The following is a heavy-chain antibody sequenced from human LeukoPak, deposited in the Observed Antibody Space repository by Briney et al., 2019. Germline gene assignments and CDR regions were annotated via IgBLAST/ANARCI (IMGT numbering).Heavy chain of an antibody. D-gene: IGHD6-19*01. J-gene: IGHJ4*02. Sequence: PGGSLRLSCAASGFTFSSYWMSWVRQAPGKGLEWVANIKQDGSEKYYVDSVKGRFTISRGNAKNSLYLQMNSLRAEDTAVYYCARTSVSGWYPGDDFDYWGQGTLVTVSS. CDR2: IKQDGSEK. CDR3: ARTSVSGWYPGDDFDY. V-gene: IGHV3-7*01. CDR1: GFTFSSYW.